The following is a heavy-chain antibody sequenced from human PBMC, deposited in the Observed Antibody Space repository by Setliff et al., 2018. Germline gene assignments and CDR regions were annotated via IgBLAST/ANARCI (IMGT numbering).Heavy chain of an antibody. D-gene: IGHD2-2*01. V-gene: IGHV1-18*01. J-gene: IGHJ3*02. CDR2: ISAYNANT. CDR3: ARVLFHCSSTSCYLDAFDI. CDR1: GYTFTNYG. Sequence: GASVKVSCKASGYTFTNYGISWVRQAPGQGLEWMGWISAYNANTNYAQKLQGRVTMTTDTSTSTAYMELRSLRSDDTAVYYCARVLFHCSSTSCYLDAFDIWGQGTMVIVSS.